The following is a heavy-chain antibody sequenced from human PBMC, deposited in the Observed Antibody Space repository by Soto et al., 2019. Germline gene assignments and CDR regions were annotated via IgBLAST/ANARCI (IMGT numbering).Heavy chain of an antibody. D-gene: IGHD3-10*01. Sequence: GGSLRLSCAGSGFNFSDYYMVWVRQAPGKGLEWVSSISRSGANIHYADSVKGRFTISRDNARNSLYLQMNSLRAEDTARYFCARAINRSGAYWGQGTHVTVSS. V-gene: IGHV3-11*01. CDR3: ARAINRSGAY. CDR1: GFNFSDYY. CDR2: ISRSGANI. J-gene: IGHJ4*02.